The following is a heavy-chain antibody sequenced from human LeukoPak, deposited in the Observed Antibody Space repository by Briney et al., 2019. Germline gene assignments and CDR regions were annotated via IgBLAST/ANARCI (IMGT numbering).Heavy chain of an antibody. J-gene: IGHJ4*02. CDR3: ARVRRGGGSRYFDY. D-gene: IGHD2-15*01. V-gene: IGHV3-11*01. Sequence: PGGSLRLSCAASGFTFTDYFMGWIRQAPGKGLDWVSHISRLGDTIDYADSVKGRFTISRDNAKNSLFLQMNFLRAEDTAVYFCARVRRGGGSRYFDYWGQGALVTVSS. CDR1: GFTFTDYF. CDR2: ISRLGDTI.